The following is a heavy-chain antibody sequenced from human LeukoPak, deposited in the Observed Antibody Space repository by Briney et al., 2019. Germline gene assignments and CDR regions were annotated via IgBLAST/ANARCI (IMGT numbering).Heavy chain of an antibody. CDR3: AKHSFARPFDD. J-gene: IGHJ4*02. CDR1: GGSFSGYY. Sequence: PSETLSLTCAVYGGSFSGYYWSWIRQPPGKGLEWIGYIYHSGDSNSNPSLKSRVTISLDTSKNQFSLKLSSVTAADTAVYYCAKHSFARPFDDWGQGTLVTVSS. CDR2: IYHSGDS. D-gene: IGHD6-6*01. V-gene: IGHV4-59*08.